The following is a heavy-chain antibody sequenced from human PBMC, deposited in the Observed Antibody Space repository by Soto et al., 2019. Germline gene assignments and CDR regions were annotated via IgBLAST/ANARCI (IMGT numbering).Heavy chain of an antibody. V-gene: IGHV4-4*02. CDR2: IYHSGST. D-gene: IGHD3-9*01. Sequence: SETLSLTCAVSSGSISSSNWWSWVRQPPGKGLEWIGEIYHSGSTNYNPSLKSRVTISVDKSRNRFSLKLGSVTAADTAVYYCARVAGEASTLTGYYSQDGYDAFDIWGQGTMVTVSS. J-gene: IGHJ3*02. CDR3: ARVAGEASTLTGYYSQDGYDAFDI. CDR1: SGSISSSNW.